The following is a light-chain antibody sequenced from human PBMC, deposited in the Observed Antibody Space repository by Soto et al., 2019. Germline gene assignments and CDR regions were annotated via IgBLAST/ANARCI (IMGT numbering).Light chain of an antibody. J-gene: IGKJ4*01. V-gene: IGKV3-15*01. CDR2: GAS. CDR1: QSVSSN. Sequence: EIVMTQTPATLSVSPGERATLSCRASQSVSSNLAWYQQKPGQAPRLLIYGASTRATGISARFSGSGSGTEFTVTISSLQSEDFAVYYCQQYNNWPLTFGGGTKVGIK. CDR3: QQYNNWPLT.